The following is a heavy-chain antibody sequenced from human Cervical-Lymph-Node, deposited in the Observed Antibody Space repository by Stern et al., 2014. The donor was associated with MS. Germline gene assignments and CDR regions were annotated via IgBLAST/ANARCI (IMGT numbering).Heavy chain of an antibody. CDR2: ISTYDGHK. D-gene: IGHD4-17*01. Sequence: VPLVESRGEVKKPGASVKVSCQASGYTFTSYGINWGRQAPGQGLEWMGWISTYDGHKHTASNFQCRLTMTTAPSTRTAYMELRSLTSDDSAVYYCARDGDTTVTTGKNFYHGLDVWGQGTTVTVSS. CDR1: GYTFTSYG. V-gene: IGHV1-18*01. J-gene: IGHJ6*02. CDR3: ARDGDTTVTTGKNFYHGLDV.